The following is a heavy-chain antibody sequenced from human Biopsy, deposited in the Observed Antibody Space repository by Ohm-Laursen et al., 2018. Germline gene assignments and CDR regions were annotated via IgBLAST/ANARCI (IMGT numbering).Heavy chain of an antibody. CDR2: IYAGATT. CDR3: ARGSGSGFYFDQ. V-gene: IGHV3-66*01. CDR1: GFSVSSYD. D-gene: IGHD2-15*01. J-gene: IGHJ4*02. Sequence: SLRLSCAASGFSVSSYDMNWVRQAPGKGLEWVSVIYAGATTYYPDSVKGRFTISRDNSRNTVYLQMDSLRGEDTAVYFCARGSGSGFYFDQWGQGTLVTVSS.